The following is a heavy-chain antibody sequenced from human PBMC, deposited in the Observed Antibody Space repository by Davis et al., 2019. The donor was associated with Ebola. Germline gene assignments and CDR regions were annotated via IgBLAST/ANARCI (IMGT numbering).Heavy chain of an antibody. Sequence: AASVKVSCKASGCTFSSYAISWVRQAPGQGLEWMGRIIPILGIANYAQKFQGRVTITADKSTSTAYMELSSLRSEDTAVYYCARDAGMVADYWGQGTLVTVSS. V-gene: IGHV1-69*04. CDR3: ARDAGMVADY. D-gene: IGHD1-26*01. CDR2: IIPILGIA. CDR1: GCTFSSYA. J-gene: IGHJ4*02.